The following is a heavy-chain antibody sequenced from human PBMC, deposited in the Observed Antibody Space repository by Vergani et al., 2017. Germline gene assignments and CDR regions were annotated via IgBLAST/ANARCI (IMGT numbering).Heavy chain of an antibody. CDR2: IIPIFGTA. V-gene: IGHV1-69*12. D-gene: IGHD2-15*01. CDR1: GGTFSSYA. Sequence: QVQLVQSGAEVKKPGSSVKVSCKASGGTFSSYAISWVRQAPGQGLEWMGGIIPIFGTANYAQKFQGRVTITAAESTSTAYMELSSLRSEDTALYYCARALLCSGGSCYNYYCMAVWGQGTTVTVSS. J-gene: IGHJ6*02. CDR3: ARALLCSGGSCYNYYCMAV.